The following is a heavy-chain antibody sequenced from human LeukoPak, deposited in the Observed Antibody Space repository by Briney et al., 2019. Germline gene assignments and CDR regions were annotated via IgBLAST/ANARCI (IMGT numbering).Heavy chain of an antibody. D-gene: IGHD6-13*01. CDR1: GGTFSSYA. CDR3: AAKTGSSSWTIIDY. CDR2: IIPIFGTA. J-gene: IGHJ4*02. V-gene: IGHV1-69*01. Sequence: SVKVSCRASGGTFSSYAIRWVRQAPGQGLEWMGGIIPIFGTANYAQKFQGRVTITADESTSTAYMELSSLRSEDTAVYYCAAKTGSSSWTIIDYWGQGTLVTVSS.